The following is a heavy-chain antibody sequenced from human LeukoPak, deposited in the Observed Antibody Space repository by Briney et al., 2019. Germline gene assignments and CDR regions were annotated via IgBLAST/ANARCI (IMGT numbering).Heavy chain of an antibody. V-gene: IGHV3-48*04. CDR1: GFTFSSYS. CDR2: IGPTNTI. Sequence: PGGSLRLSCAASGFTFSSYSMNWVRQAPGKGLEWVSYIGPTNTIDYADSVKGRFTIPRDNSKNTLYLQMNSLRAEDTAIYYCAKAGDYSYFDYWGQGTLVTVSS. D-gene: IGHD4-11*01. CDR3: AKAGDYSYFDY. J-gene: IGHJ4*02.